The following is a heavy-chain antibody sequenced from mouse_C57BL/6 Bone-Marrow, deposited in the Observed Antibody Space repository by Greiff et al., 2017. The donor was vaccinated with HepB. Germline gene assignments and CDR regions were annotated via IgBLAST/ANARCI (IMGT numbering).Heavy chain of an antibody. CDR2: IYPGSGST. V-gene: IGHV1-55*01. J-gene: IGHJ1*03. Sequence: QVQLQQPGAELVKPGASVKMSCKASGYTFTSYWITWVKQRPGQGLEWIGEIYPGSGSTNYNEKFKSKATLTVDTSSSTAYMQLSSLTSEDSAVYYCNYYDSSYWYFDVWGKGTTVTVSA. D-gene: IGHD1-1*01. CDR1: GYTFTSYW. CDR3: NYYDSSYWYFDV.